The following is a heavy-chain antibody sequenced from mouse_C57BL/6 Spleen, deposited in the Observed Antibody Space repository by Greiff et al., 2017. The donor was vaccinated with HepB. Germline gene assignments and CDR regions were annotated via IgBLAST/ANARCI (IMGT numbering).Heavy chain of an antibody. V-gene: IGHV1-55*01. Sequence: QVHVKQSGAELVKPGASVKMSCKASGYTFTSYWITWVKQRPGQGLEWIGDIYPGSGSTNYNEKFKSKATLTVDTSSSTAYMQLSSLTSEDSAVYYCARLFITPLRDYFDYWGQGTTLTVSS. CDR3: ARLFITPLRDYFDY. CDR1: GYTFTSYW. D-gene: IGHD1-1*01. J-gene: IGHJ2*01. CDR2: IYPGSGST.